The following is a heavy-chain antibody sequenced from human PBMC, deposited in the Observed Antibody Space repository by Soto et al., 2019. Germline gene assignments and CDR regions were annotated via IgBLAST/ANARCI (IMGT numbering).Heavy chain of an antibody. Sequence: RLSWSASGFTFSSYAMHWVRQAPGKGLEWAAVISYDGSNKYYADSVKGRFTISRDNSKNTLYLQMNSLRAEDTAVYYCARRPFYYYYYGMDVWGPGTTVTVYS. CDR1: GFTFSSYA. V-gene: IGHV3-30-3*01. CDR2: ISYDGSNK. D-gene: IGHD6-6*01. J-gene: IGHJ6*02. CDR3: ARRPFYYYYYGMDV.